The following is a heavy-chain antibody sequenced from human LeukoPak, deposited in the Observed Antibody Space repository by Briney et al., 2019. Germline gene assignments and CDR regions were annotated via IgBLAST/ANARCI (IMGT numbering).Heavy chain of an antibody. CDR2: INHSGSA. J-gene: IGHJ4*02. D-gene: IGHD4-17*01. Sequence: SSETLSLTCTVSGGSFSGYYCTWIRQPPGKGLEWIGEINHSGSANYNPSLKSRVTISLDTSKNQFSLKLSSVTAADTVVYYCARGQGTVTTHWGQGTLVTVSS. CDR1: GGSFSGYY. V-gene: IGHV4-34*01. CDR3: ARGQGTVTTH.